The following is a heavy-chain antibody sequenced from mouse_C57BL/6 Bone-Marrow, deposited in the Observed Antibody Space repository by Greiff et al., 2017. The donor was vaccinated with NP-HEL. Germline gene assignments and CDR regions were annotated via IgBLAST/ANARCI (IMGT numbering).Heavy chain of an antibody. Sequence: EVQGVESGGGLVQPGGSLKLSCAASGFTFSDYYMYWVRQTPEKRLEWVAYISNGGGSTYYPDTVKGRFTISRDNAKNTLYLQMSRLKSEDTAMYYCARHRDGYYYAMDYWGQGTSVTVSS. CDR1: GFTFSDYY. J-gene: IGHJ4*01. CDR3: ARHRDGYYYAMDY. D-gene: IGHD2-3*01. V-gene: IGHV5-12*01. CDR2: ISNGGGST.